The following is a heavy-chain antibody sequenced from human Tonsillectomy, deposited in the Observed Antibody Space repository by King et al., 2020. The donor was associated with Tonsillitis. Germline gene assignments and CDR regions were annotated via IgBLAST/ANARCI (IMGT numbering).Heavy chain of an antibody. D-gene: IGHD2-2*01. V-gene: IGHV1-18*01. CDR1: GYTFSTSG. CDR2: ISGYHGYT. J-gene: IGHJ4*02. CDR3: AGDNVVLVPAVIDY. Sequence: VQLVQSGAEVKKPGASVKVSCKASGYTFSTSGISWVRQAPGQGLEWMGLISGYHGYTNYAQVVQDRLTLTTDKSTNTAYMELRSLRSDDTAIYYCAGDNVVLVPAVIDYWGQGTLVTVSS.